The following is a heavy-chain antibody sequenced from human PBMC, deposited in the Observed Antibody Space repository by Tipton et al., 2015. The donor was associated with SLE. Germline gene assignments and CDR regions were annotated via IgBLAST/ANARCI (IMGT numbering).Heavy chain of an antibody. CDR3: ARGGGTMVQGARGYFDY. Sequence: SLRLSCAASGFTFSSYAMHWVRQAPGKGLEYVSAISSNGGSTYYADSVKGRFTISRDNSKNTLDLQMGSLRAEDMAVYYCARGGGTMVQGARGYFDYWGQGTLVTVSS. D-gene: IGHD3-10*01. J-gene: IGHJ4*02. V-gene: IGHV3-64*02. CDR2: ISSNGGST. CDR1: GFTFSSYA.